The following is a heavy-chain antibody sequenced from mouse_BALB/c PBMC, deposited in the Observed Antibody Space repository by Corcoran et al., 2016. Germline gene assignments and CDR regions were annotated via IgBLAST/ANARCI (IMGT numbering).Heavy chain of an antibody. V-gene: IGHV1-9*01. J-gene: IGHJ4*01. CDR2: ILPGSGST. CDR3: ARRNLAMDY. CDR1: GYTFSSYW. Sequence: QVQLQQSGAELMKPGVSVKISCKATGYTFSSYWIEWVKQRPGHGLEWIGEILPGSGSTNYNEKFKGKATFTADTSSNTAYMQLSSLTSEDSAVYYCARRNLAMDYWGQGTSVTVSS.